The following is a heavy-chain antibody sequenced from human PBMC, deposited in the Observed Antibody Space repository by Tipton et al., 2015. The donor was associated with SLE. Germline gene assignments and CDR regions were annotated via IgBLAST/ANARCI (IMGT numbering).Heavy chain of an antibody. Sequence: TLSLTCVVSGGSFSDYYWSGIRQPPGQGLEWIGDINQSGTTNYNPALKSRVTMSLDTPNKQLSLNLIFLTAADTAVYYCARNFEGWKPYAFDVWGQGAMVTVSS. CDR2: INQSGTT. D-gene: IGHD2-15*01. V-gene: IGHV4-34*01. J-gene: IGHJ3*01. CDR1: GGSFSDYY. CDR3: ARNFEGWKPYAFDV.